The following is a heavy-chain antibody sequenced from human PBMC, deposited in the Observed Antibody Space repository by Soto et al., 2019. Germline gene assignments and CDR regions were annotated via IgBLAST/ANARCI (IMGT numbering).Heavy chain of an antibody. CDR1: GFSLSNIGMR. Sequence: SGSTLVNPTQTLKLTCTFCGFSLSNIGMRVSWIRQPPGKALEWLARIDWDDDKFYTTSLRSRLTIYKDTSKNKVVLTMTNLHTVDTATYYCAKTGTDGSWFKPWGQGTMVRVSS. V-gene: IGHV2-70*04. D-gene: IGHD1-1*01. J-gene: IGHJ5*02. CDR3: AKTGTDGSWFKP. CDR2: IDWDDDK.